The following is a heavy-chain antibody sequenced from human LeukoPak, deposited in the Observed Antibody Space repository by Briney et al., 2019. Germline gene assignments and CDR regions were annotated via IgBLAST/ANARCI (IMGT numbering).Heavy chain of an antibody. D-gene: IGHD6-19*01. CDR1: GFTFSSYA. Sequence: PGGSLRLSCAASGFTFSSYAMHWVRQAPGKGLEWVAVISYDGSNKYYPDSVKGRFTISRDNSKNTLYLQMNSLRAEDTAVYYCARGQQWLSPPTFDYWGQGTLVTVSS. J-gene: IGHJ4*02. CDR3: ARGQQWLSPPTFDY. CDR2: ISYDGSNK. V-gene: IGHV3-30-3*01.